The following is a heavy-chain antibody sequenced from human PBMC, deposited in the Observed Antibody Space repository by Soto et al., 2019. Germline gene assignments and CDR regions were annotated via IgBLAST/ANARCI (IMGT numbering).Heavy chain of an antibody. Sequence: GGSLRLSCAASGVTFSGSAMHWVRQASGKGLEWVGRIRSKANSYATAYAASVKGRFTISRDDSKNTAYLQMNSLKTEDTAVYYCTRPISSYYYDSSGYPEFDYWGQGTLVTVSS. J-gene: IGHJ4*02. CDR1: GVTFSGSA. CDR3: TRPISSYYYDSSGYPEFDY. D-gene: IGHD3-22*01. CDR2: IRSKANSYAT. V-gene: IGHV3-73*01.